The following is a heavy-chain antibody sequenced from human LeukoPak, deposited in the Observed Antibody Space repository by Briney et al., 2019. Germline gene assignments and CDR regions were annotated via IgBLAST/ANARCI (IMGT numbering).Heavy chain of an antibody. Sequence: GGSLRLSCAASGFTFSSYSMNWVRKAPGKGLEWVSSISGSSSYIYYADSVKGRFTISRDNAKNSLYLQMNSLRAEDTAAYYCARAPDVTTFPPFDYWGQGTLVTVSS. CDR1: GFTFSSYS. V-gene: IGHV3-21*01. CDR3: ARAPDVTTFPPFDY. D-gene: IGHD4-17*01. J-gene: IGHJ4*02. CDR2: ISGSSSYI.